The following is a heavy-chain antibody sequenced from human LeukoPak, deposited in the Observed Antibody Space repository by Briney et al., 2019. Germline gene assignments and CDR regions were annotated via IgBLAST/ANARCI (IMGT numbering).Heavy chain of an antibody. CDR3: AKRGVVIRGILVIGYHQEAYHYDF. J-gene: IGHJ4*02. CDR1: GISLSNYA. D-gene: IGHD3-10*01. Sequence: GGSLRLSCVVSGISLSNYAMTWVRQAPGKGLEWVSYTSERGGSTTYADSVKGRFTISRDTSLNTLYLQMNNLRAEDTAVYFCAKRGVVIRGILVIGYHQEAYHYDFWGQGALVTVSS. V-gene: IGHV3-23*01. CDR2: TSERGGST.